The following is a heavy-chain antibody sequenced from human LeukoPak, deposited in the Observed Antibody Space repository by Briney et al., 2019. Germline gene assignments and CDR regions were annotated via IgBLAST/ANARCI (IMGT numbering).Heavy chain of an antibody. CDR1: GGSISSYY. D-gene: IGHD3-22*01. V-gene: IGHV4-59*01. J-gene: IGHJ4*02. Sequence: MPSETLSLTCTVSGGSISSYYWNWIRQPPGKGLEWIGYIYYSGSTNYNPSLKSRVTISVDTSKNQFSLKLSSVTAADTAVYYCAREGRSDYYDSSGYPPSFDYWGQGTLVTVSS. CDR2: IYYSGST. CDR3: AREGRSDYYDSSGYPPSFDY.